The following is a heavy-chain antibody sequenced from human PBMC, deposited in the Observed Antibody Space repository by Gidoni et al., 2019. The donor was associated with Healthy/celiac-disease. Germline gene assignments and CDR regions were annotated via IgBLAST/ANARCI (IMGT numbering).Heavy chain of an antibody. CDR1: GLTFAHYA. CDR2: ISWNSGSI. J-gene: IGHJ3*02. Sequence: EVQLVESGGGLVQPGRSLRLSCAASGLTFAHYAMHWVRQAPGKGLEWVSGISWNSGSIGDADSVKGRFTISRDNAKNSLYLQMNSLRAEDTALYYCAKDVGPIVVVVAAPGGAFDIWGQGTMVTVSS. CDR3: AKDVGPIVVVVAAPGGAFDI. D-gene: IGHD2-15*01. V-gene: IGHV3-9*01.